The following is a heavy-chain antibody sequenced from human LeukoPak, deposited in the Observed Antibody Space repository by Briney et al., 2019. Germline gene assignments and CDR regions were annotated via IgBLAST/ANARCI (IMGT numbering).Heavy chain of an antibody. V-gene: IGHV4-39*07. J-gene: IGHJ6*03. Sequence: SETLSLTCTVSGGSISSSSYDWGWIRQPPGKGLEWIGSIRYTGNTYYNPSLKSRVTISVDTSKNQFSLKLSSVTAADTAAYYCARGSTRLRYFDWPYMDVWGKGTTVTVSS. CDR2: IRYTGNT. D-gene: IGHD3-9*01. CDR3: ARGSTRLRYFDWPYMDV. CDR1: GGSISSSSYD.